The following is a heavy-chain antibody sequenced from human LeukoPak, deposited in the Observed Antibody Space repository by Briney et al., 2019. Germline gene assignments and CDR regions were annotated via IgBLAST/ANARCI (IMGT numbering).Heavy chain of an antibody. CDR3: ARDPPRSGLNLDY. Sequence: PSETLSLTCAVSGGSIGDSYWWILVRQPPGKGLEWIGEIYHDGSTTYNPYLKGRVTISLDKSKNHFSLKLNSMTAADTAVYYCARDPPRSGLNLDYWGQGTLVTVSS. CDR1: GGSIGDSYW. D-gene: IGHD3-10*01. V-gene: IGHV4-4*02. CDR2: IYHDGST. J-gene: IGHJ4*02.